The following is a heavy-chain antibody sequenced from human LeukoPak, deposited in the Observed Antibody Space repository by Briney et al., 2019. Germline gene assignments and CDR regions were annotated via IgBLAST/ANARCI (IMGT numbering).Heavy chain of an antibody. D-gene: IGHD2-2*01. J-gene: IGHJ3*02. CDR1: GYTFTSYY. V-gene: IGHV1-46*01. CDR3: ASPVVVVPAAMGYQDEAAFDI. Sequence: ASVKVSCKASGYTFTSYYMHWVRQAPGQGLEWMGIINPSGGSTSYAQKFQGRVTMTRDTSTSTVYMELSSLRSEDTAVYYCASPVVVVPAAMGYQDEAAFDIWGQGTMVTVSS. CDR2: INPSGGST.